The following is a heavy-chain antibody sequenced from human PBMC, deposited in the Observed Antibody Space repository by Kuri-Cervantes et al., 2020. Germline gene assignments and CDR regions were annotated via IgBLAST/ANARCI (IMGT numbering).Heavy chain of an antibody. D-gene: IGHD3-22*01. Sequence: ASVKVSCRVSGYTLTELSMHWVRQAPGKGLEWMGGFDPEDGETIYAQKFQGRVTMTEDTSTDTAYMELSSLRSEDTAVYYCARSATPQMDYYDSSGYGRNAFDIWGQGTMVTVSS. CDR3: ARSATPQMDYYDSSGYGRNAFDI. V-gene: IGHV1-24*01. CDR1: GYTLTELS. J-gene: IGHJ3*02. CDR2: FDPEDGET.